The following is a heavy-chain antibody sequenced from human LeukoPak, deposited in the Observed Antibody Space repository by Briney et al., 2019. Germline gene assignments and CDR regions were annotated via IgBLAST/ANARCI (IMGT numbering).Heavy chain of an antibody. J-gene: IGHJ6*02. CDR1: GFTFSSYG. Sequence: GGSLRLSCAASGFTFSSYGMHWVRQAPGKGLEWVSVIYSGGSTYYADSVKGRFTISRDNSKNTLYLQMNSLRAEDTAVYYCASQTAVLRFLEWLSPYGMDVWGQGTTVTVSS. V-gene: IGHV3-NL1*01. CDR3: ASQTAVLRFLEWLSPYGMDV. D-gene: IGHD3-3*01. CDR2: IYSGGST.